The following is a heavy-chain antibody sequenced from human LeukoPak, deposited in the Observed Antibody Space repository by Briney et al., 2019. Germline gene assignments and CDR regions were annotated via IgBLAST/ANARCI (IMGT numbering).Heavy chain of an antibody. CDR2: IDPASGST. CDR1: GYSFNSYT. CDR3: ARGAPHAH. J-gene: IGHJ4*02. V-gene: IGHV1-46*02. Sequence: GASVKVSCKASGYSFNSYTMNWVRQAPGQGLELMGVIDPASGSTTYTQNFQGRVTVTRDTSTSTVYMELSNLRSEDTAMYYCARGAPHAHWGQGTLVTVSS.